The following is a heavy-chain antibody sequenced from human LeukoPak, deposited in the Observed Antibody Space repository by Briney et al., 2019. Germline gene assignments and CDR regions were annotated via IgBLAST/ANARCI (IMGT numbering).Heavy chain of an antibody. CDR2: INPDNGKT. J-gene: IGHJ3*01. V-gene: IGHV1-2*02. D-gene: IGHD1-1*01. CDR1: GYNFNSYY. Sequence: ASVRVSCKASGYNFNSYYIHWVRQAPGQGLTWMGWINPDNGKTKYAPRFRGRVTMTWDTSINTAYVDLSGLRSDDTAVYYCARNEPAVSVVDAFDVWGQGTVVTVSS. CDR3: ARNEPAVSVVDAFDV.